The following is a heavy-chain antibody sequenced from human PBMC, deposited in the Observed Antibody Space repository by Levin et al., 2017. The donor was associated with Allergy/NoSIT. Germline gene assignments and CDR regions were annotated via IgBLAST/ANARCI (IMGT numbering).Heavy chain of an antibody. CDR1: GGSISSYY. CDR3: ARHRDAYNSFVD. V-gene: IGHV4-59*08. Sequence: GSLRLSCTVSGGSISSYYWSWIRQPPGKGLEWIGYIKYSGSTNYSPSLKSRVTISLDTSQNQFSLRLSSVTAADTAVSYCARHRDAYNSFVDWGQGTLVTVSS. D-gene: IGHD5-24*01. J-gene: IGHJ4*02. CDR2: IKYSGST.